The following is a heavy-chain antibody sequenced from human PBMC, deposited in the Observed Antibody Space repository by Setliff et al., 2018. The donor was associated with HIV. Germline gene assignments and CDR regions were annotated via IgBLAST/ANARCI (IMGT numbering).Heavy chain of an antibody. CDR2: ISGSGGST. CDR3: AKNWGSRGIWGVFDY. CDR1: GFTFTNYA. D-gene: IGHD7-27*01. Sequence: PGESLKISCAASGFTFTNYAMSWVRQAPGKGLEWVSVISGSGGSTYSADSVKGRFTISRDNSKNTLYLQMDSLRAEDTAIYYCAKNWGSRGIWGVFDYWGQGTLVTVSS. J-gene: IGHJ4*02. V-gene: IGHV3-23*01.